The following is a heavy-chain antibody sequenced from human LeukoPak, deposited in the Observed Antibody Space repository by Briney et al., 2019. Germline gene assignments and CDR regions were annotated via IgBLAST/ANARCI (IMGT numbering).Heavy chain of an antibody. J-gene: IGHJ5*02. CDR1: DGAIAGYS. V-gene: IGHV4-59*01. CDR3: VRGPYGSGISNWFDP. Sequence: SETLSLTCTVSDGAIAGYSWSWIRQAPGKGLEWIGYIYYSGDTNYNPSPQSRVTVSVDTSKNQFSLRLTSVSAADTAVYYCVRGPYGSGISNWFDPWGQGTQVIVSS. CDR2: IYYSGDT. D-gene: IGHD3-10*01.